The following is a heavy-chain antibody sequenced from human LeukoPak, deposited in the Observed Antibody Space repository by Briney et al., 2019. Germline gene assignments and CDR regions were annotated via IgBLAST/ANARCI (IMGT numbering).Heavy chain of an antibody. J-gene: IGHJ4*02. D-gene: IGHD1-26*01. Sequence: GGSLRLSCAASGFTFSNFAMSWVRQAPGKGLEWVSTIRGRGDKTFYAGSVKGRFTISRDNSKNTVFLQMNSLRVEDTAVYYCAKDVRGGPIVGAGSVDYWGQGILVTVSS. CDR3: AKDVRGGPIVGAGSVDY. CDR2: IRGRGDKT. CDR1: GFTFSNFA. V-gene: IGHV3-23*01.